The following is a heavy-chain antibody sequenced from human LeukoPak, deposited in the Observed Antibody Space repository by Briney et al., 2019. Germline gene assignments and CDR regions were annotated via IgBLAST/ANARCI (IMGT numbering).Heavy chain of an antibody. V-gene: IGHV4-59*01. J-gene: IGHJ4*02. CDR3: ARGRWTAVDY. CDR1: GGSISSYY. CDR2: IYYSGST. Sequence: SETLSLTCTVSGGSISSYYWSWIRQPPGKGLEWIGYIYYSGSTNYNPSLKGRVTISVDTSKNQFSLKLSSVTAADTAVYYCARGRWTAVDYWGQGTLVTVSS. D-gene: IGHD1-1*01.